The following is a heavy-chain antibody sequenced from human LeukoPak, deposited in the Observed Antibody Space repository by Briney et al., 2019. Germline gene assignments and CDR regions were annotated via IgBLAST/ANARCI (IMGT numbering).Heavy chain of an antibody. CDR1: GGSISSSSYY. V-gene: IGHV4-39*07. CDR2: IYYSGST. D-gene: IGHD1-26*01. J-gene: IGHJ4*02. Sequence: SETLSLTCTVSGGSISSSSYYWGWIRQPPGKGLEWIGSIYYSGSTYYNPSLKSRVTISVDKSKNQFSLKLSSVTAADTAVYYCARGRWELGFWWDYWGQGTLVTVSS. CDR3: ARGRWELGFWWDY.